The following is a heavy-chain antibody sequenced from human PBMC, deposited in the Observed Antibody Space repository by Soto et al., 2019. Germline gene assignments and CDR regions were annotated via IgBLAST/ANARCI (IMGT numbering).Heavy chain of an antibody. CDR2: ISGSGGST. D-gene: IGHD6-25*01. CDR1: GFTFSSYA. Sequence: GGSLRLSCAASGFTFSSYAMSWVRQAPGKGLEWVSSISGSGGSTYYADSVKGRFTISRDNSKNTLFLQMDSLRAEDTAVYYCAKPPGYTSGPRGYWGQGTMVTVSS. CDR3: AKPPGYTSGPRGY. V-gene: IGHV3-23*01. J-gene: IGHJ4*02.